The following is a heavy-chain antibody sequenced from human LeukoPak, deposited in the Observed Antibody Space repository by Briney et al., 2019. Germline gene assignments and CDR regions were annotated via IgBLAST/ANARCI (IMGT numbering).Heavy chain of an antibody. CDR2: IYYSGSA. V-gene: IGHV4-61*01. CDR3: ARLAAAAFDI. D-gene: IGHD6-13*01. Sequence: SETLSLTCTVSGGSVSSGSYYWSWIRQPPGKGLEWIGYIYYSGSANYNPSLKSRVTISVDTSKNQFSLKLSSVTAADTAVYYCARLAAAAFDIWGQGTMVTVSS. CDR1: GGSVSSGSYY. J-gene: IGHJ3*02.